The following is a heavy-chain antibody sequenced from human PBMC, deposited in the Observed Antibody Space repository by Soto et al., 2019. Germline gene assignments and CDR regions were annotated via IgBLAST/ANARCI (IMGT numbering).Heavy chain of an antibody. CDR2: IKQDGSEK. D-gene: IGHD3-10*01. CDR3: ASFMVRGVIEIYAFDY. Sequence: EVQLVESGGGLVQPGGSLRLSCAASGFTFSSYWMSWVRQAPGKGLEWVANIKQDGSEKYYVDSVKGRFTISRDNAKNSLYLQMNSLRAEDTAVYYCASFMVRGVIEIYAFDYWGQGTLVTVSS. V-gene: IGHV3-7*01. J-gene: IGHJ4*02. CDR1: GFTFSSYW.